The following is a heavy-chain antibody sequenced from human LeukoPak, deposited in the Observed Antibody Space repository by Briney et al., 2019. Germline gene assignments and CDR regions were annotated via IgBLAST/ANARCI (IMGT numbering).Heavy chain of an antibody. Sequence: RASVKVSCKASGYTFNAYFLHWVRQAPGQGLEWMGWISPHSSITNYAQNFQGRVTMTGDTSISTVYLELSGLRSDATAVYYCVRGIYRFDYWGQGTLVIVSS. V-gene: IGHV1-2*02. CDR3: VRGIYRFDY. CDR2: ISPHSSIT. CDR1: GYTFNAYF. J-gene: IGHJ4*02. D-gene: IGHD5-12*01.